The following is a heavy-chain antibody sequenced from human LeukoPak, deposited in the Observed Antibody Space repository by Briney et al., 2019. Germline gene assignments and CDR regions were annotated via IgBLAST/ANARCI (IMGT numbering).Heavy chain of an antibody. CDR2: IYPGDSDT. D-gene: IGHD6-13*01. J-gene: IGHJ4*02. CDR1: GYNFTTYW. Sequence: GESLKISCKGSGYNFTTYWIGWVRQMPGKGLEWMGIIYPGDSDTRYIPSFQGRVTISADKSISTAYLQWSSLKASDTAMYYCARGGTIAAAAIGYWGQGTLVTVSS. CDR3: ARGGTIAAAAIGY. V-gene: IGHV5-51*01.